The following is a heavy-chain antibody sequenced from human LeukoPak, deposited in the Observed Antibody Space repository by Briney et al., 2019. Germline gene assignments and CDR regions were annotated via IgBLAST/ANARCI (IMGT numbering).Heavy chain of an antibody. CDR1: GSTFSSYS. CDR3: ARDGVRARSAPSRNFDY. D-gene: IGHD2-15*01. Sequence: GGSLRLSCAASGSTFSSYSMNWVRQAPGKGLEWVSSISSSSSYIYYADSVKGRFTISRDNAKNSLYLQMNSLRAEDTAVYYCARDGVRARSAPSRNFDYWGQGTLVTVSS. V-gene: IGHV3-21*01. CDR2: ISSSSSYI. J-gene: IGHJ4*02.